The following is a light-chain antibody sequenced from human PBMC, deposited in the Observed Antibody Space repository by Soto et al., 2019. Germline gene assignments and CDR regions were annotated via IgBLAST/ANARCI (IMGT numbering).Light chain of an antibody. CDR2: DVS. V-gene: IGLV2-14*01. Sequence: QSVLTQPASVSGSPGQSITISCTGTSSDVGGYNYVSWYQQHPGKAPKLMIYDVSNRPSGVSNRFSGSKSGNTASRTISGLQAEDEADYYCSSYTSSSLEVFGTGTKVTVL. J-gene: IGLJ1*01. CDR3: SSYTSSSLEV. CDR1: SSDVGGYNY.